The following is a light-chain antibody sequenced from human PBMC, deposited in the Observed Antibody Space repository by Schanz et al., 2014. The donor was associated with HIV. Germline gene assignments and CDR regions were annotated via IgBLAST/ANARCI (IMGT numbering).Light chain of an antibody. Sequence: EMLMTQSPATLSVSPGETATLSCRASQSVSSNLAWYQQKPGQAPRLLIYGASNRATGIPARFSGSGSGTEFTLTISSLQSEDFAVYYCQPYYMWPRPFGQGTKVEIK. CDR3: QPYYMWPRP. CDR1: QSVSSN. J-gene: IGKJ1*01. CDR2: GAS. V-gene: IGKV3-15*01.